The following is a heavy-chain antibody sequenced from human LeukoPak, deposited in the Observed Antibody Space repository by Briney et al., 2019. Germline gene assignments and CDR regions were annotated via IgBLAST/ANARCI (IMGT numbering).Heavy chain of an antibody. CDR3: ARKARYAMDV. CDR2: INQDGSER. Sequence: GGSLRLSCAASGISFRNEWMSWVRQAPGKGLEWVANINQDGSERHYADSVKGRFTISRDNAKNSVYLQMDRLRAEDTSVYYCARKARYAMDVWGQGTTVTVSS. CDR1: GISFRNEW. J-gene: IGHJ6*02. V-gene: IGHV3-7*01.